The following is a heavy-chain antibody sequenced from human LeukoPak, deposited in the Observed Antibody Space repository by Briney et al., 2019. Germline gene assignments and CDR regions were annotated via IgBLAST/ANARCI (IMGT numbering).Heavy chain of an antibody. Sequence: GGSLRLSCAASGFTLSSYSMNWVRQAPGKGLEWVSYISSSSTIYYADSVKGRFTISRDNAKNSLYLQMNSLRAEDTAVYYCARDAARWGYYDFWSGPNYFDYWGQGTLVTVSS. CDR1: GFTLSSYS. CDR2: ISSSSTI. D-gene: IGHD3-3*01. V-gene: IGHV3-48*01. CDR3: ARDAARWGYYDFWSGPNYFDY. J-gene: IGHJ4*02.